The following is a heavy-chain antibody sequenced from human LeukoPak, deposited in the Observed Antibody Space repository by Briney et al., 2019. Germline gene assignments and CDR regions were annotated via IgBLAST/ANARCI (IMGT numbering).Heavy chain of an antibody. CDR3: ARRGYDSSGYYRNY. CDR2: IYYSGST. D-gene: IGHD3-22*01. J-gene: IGHJ4*02. Sequence: SETLSLTCTVSGGSISSGGYYWSWIRQHPGKGLEWIGYIYYSGSTYYNPSLKSRVTISVDTSKNQFSLKLTSVTAADTAVYYCARRGYDSSGYYRNYWGQGTLVTVSS. V-gene: IGHV4-31*03. CDR1: GGSISSGGYY.